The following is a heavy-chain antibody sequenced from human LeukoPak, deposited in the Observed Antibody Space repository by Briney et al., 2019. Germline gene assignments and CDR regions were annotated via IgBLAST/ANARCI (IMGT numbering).Heavy chain of an antibody. V-gene: IGHV3-23*01. CDR1: GFSFNDYA. Sequence: GRSLRLSCVGSGFSFNDYAMYWVRQAPGKGLEWVSAVSGSGSTSYADSVKGRFTISRDNSKNTVFLQMNSLRAEDTAVYYCAKAYGNTYAFDFWGQGTLVTVSS. CDR2: VSGSGST. J-gene: IGHJ4*02. D-gene: IGHD3-16*01. CDR3: AKAYGNTYAFDF.